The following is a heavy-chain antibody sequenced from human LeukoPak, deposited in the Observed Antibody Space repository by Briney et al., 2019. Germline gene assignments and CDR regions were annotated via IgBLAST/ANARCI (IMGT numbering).Heavy chain of an antibody. V-gene: IGHV3-30-3*01. CDR2: ISYDGSNK. D-gene: IGHD3-22*01. CDR3: ARDARYYDSSGYFDY. J-gene: IGHJ4*02. Sequence: PGRSLRLSCAASGFTFSSYAMHWVRQAPGKGLEWVAVISYDGSNKYYADSVKGRFTISRDNSKNTLYLQMNSLRAEDTAVYYCARDARYYDSSGYFDYWGQGTLVTVSS. CDR1: GFTFSSYA.